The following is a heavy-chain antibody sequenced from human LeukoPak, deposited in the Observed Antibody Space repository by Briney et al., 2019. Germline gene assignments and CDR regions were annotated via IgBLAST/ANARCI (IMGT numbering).Heavy chain of an antibody. CDR2: IYYSGST. V-gene: IGHV4-39*02. Sequence: SETLSLTCTVSGGSISSSSYYWGWIRQPPGKGLEWIGSIYYSGSTYYNPSLKSRVTISVDTSKNQFSLKPSSVTAADTAVYYCARDPQIPADSSGYYYGNWFDPWGQGTLVTVSS. CDR3: ARDPQIPADSSGYYYGNWFDP. D-gene: IGHD3-22*01. CDR1: GGSISSSSYY. J-gene: IGHJ5*02.